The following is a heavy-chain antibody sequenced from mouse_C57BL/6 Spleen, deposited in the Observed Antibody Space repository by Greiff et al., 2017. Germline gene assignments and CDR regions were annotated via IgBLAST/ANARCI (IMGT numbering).Heavy chain of an antibody. J-gene: IGHJ3*01. CDR3: ASYYYGSSSGFAY. D-gene: IGHD1-1*01. CDR2: ISGGGGNT. CDR1: GFTFSSYT. V-gene: IGHV5-9*01. Sequence: EVMLVESGGGLVKPGGSLKLSCAASGFTFSSYTMSWVRQTPEKRLEWVATISGGGGNTYYPDSVKGRFTISRDNAKNTLYLQMSSLRSEDTALYYCASYYYGSSSGFAYWGQGTLVTVSA.